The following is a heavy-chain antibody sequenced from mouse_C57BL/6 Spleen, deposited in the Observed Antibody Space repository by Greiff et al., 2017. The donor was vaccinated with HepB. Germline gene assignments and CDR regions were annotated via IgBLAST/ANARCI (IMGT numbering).Heavy chain of an antibody. CDR3: ARGEGYDVWFAY. D-gene: IGHD2-2*01. CDR2: IDPSDSET. Sequence: VQLQQPGAELVRPGSSVKLSCKASGYTFTSYWMHWVKQRPIQGLEWIGNIDPSDSETHYNQKFKDKATLTVDKSSSTAYMQLSSLTSEDSAVYYCARGEGYDVWFAYWGQGTLVTVSA. CDR1: GYTFTSYW. V-gene: IGHV1-52*01. J-gene: IGHJ3*01.